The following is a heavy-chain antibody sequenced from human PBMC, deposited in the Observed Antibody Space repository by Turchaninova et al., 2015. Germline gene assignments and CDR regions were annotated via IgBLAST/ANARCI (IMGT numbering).Heavy chain of an antibody. J-gene: IGHJ2*01. D-gene: IGHD1-1*01. CDR1: GGTFSSYA. CDR3: ARNDWDRRTWYFDL. CDR2: HIATFGSA. Sequence: QVQLVQSGAEVKKPGSSVKVSCKASGGTFSSYAISWVRRAPGQGLDWMGGHIATFGSANYAKKLHGRVKHSGERATRKAYMELCSLGSEDTAVYYCARNDWDRRTWYFDLWGRGTLVTVSS. V-gene: IGHV1-69*01.